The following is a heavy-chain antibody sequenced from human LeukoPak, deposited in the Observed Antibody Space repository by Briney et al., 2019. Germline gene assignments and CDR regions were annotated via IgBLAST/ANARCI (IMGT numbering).Heavy chain of an antibody. Sequence: SVRVSCKSSGLPFSDSAIQWVRQARGQRLERIGWIVVGSGKTDYAQKFRKRVTMTADMSTTTAYMELTGLTSEDTGVYFCAAGGYDYQAWFDPWGQGTLVTVSS. CDR1: GLPFSDSA. CDR3: AAGGYDYQAWFDP. CDR2: IVVGSGKT. J-gene: IGHJ5*02. V-gene: IGHV1-58*02. D-gene: IGHD3-16*01.